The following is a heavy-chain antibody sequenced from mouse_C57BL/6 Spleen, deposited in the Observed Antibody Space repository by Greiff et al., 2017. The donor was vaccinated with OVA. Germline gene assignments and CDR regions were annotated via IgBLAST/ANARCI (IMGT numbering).Heavy chain of an antibody. Sequence: VQLQESGAELVRPGASVKLSCTASGFNIKDDYMHWVKQRPEQGLEWIGWIDPENGDTEYASKFQGKATITADTSSNTAYLQLSSLTSEDTAVYYCSYGSPDYWGQGTTLTVSS. CDR2: IDPENGDT. CDR1: GFNIKDDY. D-gene: IGHD1-1*01. CDR3: SYGSPDY. V-gene: IGHV14-4*01. J-gene: IGHJ2*01.